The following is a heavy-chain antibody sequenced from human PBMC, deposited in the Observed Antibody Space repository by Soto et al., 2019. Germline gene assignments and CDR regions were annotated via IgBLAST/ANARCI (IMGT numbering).Heavy chain of an antibody. CDR2: ISYRGSA. V-gene: IGHV4-31*03. Sequence: SETLSVPCTVAGGSSSSGGYYWSWIRQHPGKGLEWIGYISYRGSAYYSPSLKSRVTISVDTSKNQFSLKVNSVTAADTAVYYCARRMQNYYTMGVWGQGTTVTVSS. CDR3: ARRMQNYYTMGV. CDR1: GGSSSSGGYY. J-gene: IGHJ6*02. D-gene: IGHD2-15*01.